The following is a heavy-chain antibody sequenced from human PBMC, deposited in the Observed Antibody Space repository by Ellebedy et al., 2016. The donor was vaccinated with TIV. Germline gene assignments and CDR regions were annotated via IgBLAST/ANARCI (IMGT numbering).Heavy chain of an antibody. D-gene: IGHD6-13*01. J-gene: IGHJ4*02. CDR1: GDSMSNYY. V-gene: IGHV4-59*01. CDR3: ARDPSGSIAAAGLYFDY. Sequence: MPSETLSLTCTVSGDSMSNYYWSWIRQPPGKPLEWIGYIYYSGSTNYNPSLKSRVTISVDTSKNHFSLKLSSVTAADTAVYYCARDPSGSIAAAGLYFDYWGQGTLVTVSS. CDR2: IYYSGST.